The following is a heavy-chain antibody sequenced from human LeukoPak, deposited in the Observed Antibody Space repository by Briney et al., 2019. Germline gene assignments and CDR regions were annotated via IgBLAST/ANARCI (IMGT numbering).Heavy chain of an antibody. CDR1: GLTFSDAW. D-gene: IGHD5-12*01. V-gene: IGHV3-15*01. CDR3: TWMATIFTVDY. Sequence: GGSLRLSCVLSGLTFSDAWMSWVRQAPGKGLEWVGRIRNDRITDYAAPVQGRFSISTDNSKNTFYLQMNSLRTEDTGMYFCTWMATIFTVDYWGQGTLVTVS. CDR2: IRNDRIT. J-gene: IGHJ4*02.